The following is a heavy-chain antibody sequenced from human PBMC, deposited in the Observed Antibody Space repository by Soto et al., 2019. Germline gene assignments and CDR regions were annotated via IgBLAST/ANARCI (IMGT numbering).Heavy chain of an antibody. Sequence: GGSLRLSCAASGFTFDDYAMHWVRQAPGKGLEWVSGISWNGGNIGYADSVKGRFTISRDNAKNSLFLQMNSLRADDTALYFCAKDIYSSSSGQDYWGQGTPVTDSS. CDR1: GFTFDDYA. V-gene: IGHV3-9*01. CDR3: AKDIYSSSSGQDY. CDR2: ISWNGGNI. D-gene: IGHD6-6*01. J-gene: IGHJ4*02.